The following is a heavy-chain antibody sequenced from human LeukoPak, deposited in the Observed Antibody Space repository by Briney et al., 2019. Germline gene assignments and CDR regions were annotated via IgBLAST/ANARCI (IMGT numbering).Heavy chain of an antibody. D-gene: IGHD3-9*01. CDR3: ARDVGYFDWFTDAFDI. CDR1: GGSISSKTYF. Sequence: TSQTLSLTCAVSGGSISSKTYFWGWIRQPPGKGLEWIGSIYYSGSTYYNPSLKSRVTISVDTSKNQFSLKLSSVTAADTAVYYCARDVGYFDWFTDAFDIWGQGTMVTVSS. CDR2: IYYSGST. V-gene: IGHV4-39*07. J-gene: IGHJ3*02.